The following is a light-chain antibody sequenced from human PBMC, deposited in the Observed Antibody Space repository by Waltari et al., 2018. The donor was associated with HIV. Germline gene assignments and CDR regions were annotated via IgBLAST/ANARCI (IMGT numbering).Light chain of an antibody. V-gene: IGLV6-57*04. CDR3: QSYDGNNHEV. Sequence: NFMLTQPHSVSESPGKTVTISCPRSSGSIASNYVQWYQQRPGSAPTTVIYWDNQRPSGVPDRFSGSRYSSSNSASLTISGLKTEDEADYHCQSYDGNNHEVFGGGTKLTVL. CDR1: SGSIASNY. J-gene: IGLJ2*01. CDR2: WDN.